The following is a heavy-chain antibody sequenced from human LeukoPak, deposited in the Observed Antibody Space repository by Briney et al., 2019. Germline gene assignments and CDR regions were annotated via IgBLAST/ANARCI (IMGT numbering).Heavy chain of an antibody. V-gene: IGHV1-69*02. CDR2: IIPILGIA. CDR1: GGTSSNYQ. CDR3: ASYGIDWLGQQEDYYYGMDV. J-gene: IGHJ6*02. D-gene: IGHD3-9*01. Sequence: GASVKVSCKVSGGTSSNYQFSWVRQAPGQGLEWMGRIIPILGIANYAQKFQGRVTITADKSTSTAYMELSSLRSEDTAVYYCASYGIDWLGQQEDYYYGMDVWGQGTTVTVSS.